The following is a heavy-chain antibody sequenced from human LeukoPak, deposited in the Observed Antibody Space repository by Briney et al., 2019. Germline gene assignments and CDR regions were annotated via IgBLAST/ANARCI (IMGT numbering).Heavy chain of an antibody. CDR2: INHSGST. V-gene: IGHV4-34*01. CDR3: ARVEVYDSSGYYGPLLDY. CDR1: GGSFSGYY. J-gene: IGHJ4*02. D-gene: IGHD3-22*01. Sequence: PSETLSLTCAVYGGSFSGYYWSWIRQPPGKGLEWIGEINHSGSTNYNPSLKSRVTISVDTSKNQFSLKLSSVTAADTAVYYCARVEVYDSSGYYGPLLDYWGQGTLVTVSS.